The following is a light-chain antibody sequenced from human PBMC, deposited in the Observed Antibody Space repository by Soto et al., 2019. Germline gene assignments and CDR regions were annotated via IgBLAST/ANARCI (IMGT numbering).Light chain of an antibody. CDR3: QQSYSTPLT. V-gene: IGKV1-39*01. CDR1: QSISSS. Sequence: DIQITQSPSSLSASVGDRVTITCRASQSISSSLNWYQQKPGKAPKLLIYAASSLQSGVPSRFSGSGSGTDFTLTISSLQPEDFATYYCQQSYSTPLTFGPGTKVDIK. CDR2: AAS. J-gene: IGKJ3*01.